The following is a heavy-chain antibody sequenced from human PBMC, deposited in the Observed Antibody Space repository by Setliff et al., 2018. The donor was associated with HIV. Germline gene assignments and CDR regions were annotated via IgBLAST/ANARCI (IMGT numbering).Heavy chain of an antibody. CDR3: ARLSSYRSSSYYFDY. CDR2: IYHSGST. J-gene: IGHJ4*02. Sequence: SETLSLTCSVSGDSISDTTYYWGWIRQPPGKGLEWIGNIYHSGSTLYKPSLKSRVTMSVDTSKNQFSLKLNSVTAADTAVYHCARLSSYRSSSYYFDYWGQGARVTVS. V-gene: IGHV4-39*01. D-gene: IGHD6-6*01. CDR1: GDSISDTTYY.